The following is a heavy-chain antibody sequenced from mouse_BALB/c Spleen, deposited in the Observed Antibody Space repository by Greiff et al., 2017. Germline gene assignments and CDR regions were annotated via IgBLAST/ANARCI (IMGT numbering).Heavy chain of an antibody. CDR2: ISIGGGST. CDR3: ARRTGTGYFDY. Sequence: EVKLVESGGGLVQPGGSLKLSCAASGFTFSSYTMSWVRQTPEKRLEWVAYISIGGGSTYYPDTVKGRFTISRDNAKNTLYLQMSSLKSEDTAMYYCARRTGTGYFDYWGQGTTLTVSS. CDR1: GFTFSSYT. V-gene: IGHV5-12-2*01. D-gene: IGHD4-1*01. J-gene: IGHJ2*01.